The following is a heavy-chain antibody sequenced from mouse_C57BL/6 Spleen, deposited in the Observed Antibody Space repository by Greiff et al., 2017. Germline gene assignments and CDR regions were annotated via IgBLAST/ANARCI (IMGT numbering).Heavy chain of an antibody. J-gene: IGHJ2*01. CDR2: ISSGGDYI. D-gene: IGHD1-1*01. Sequence: EVMLVESGEGLVKPGGSLKLSCAASGFTFSSYAMSWVRQTPEKRLEWVAYISSGGDYIYYADTVKGRFTISRDNARNTLYLQMSSLKSEDTAMYYCTREGYITTVVATPFDYWGQGTTLTVSS. CDR1: GFTFSSYA. V-gene: IGHV5-9-1*02. CDR3: TREGYITTVVATPFDY.